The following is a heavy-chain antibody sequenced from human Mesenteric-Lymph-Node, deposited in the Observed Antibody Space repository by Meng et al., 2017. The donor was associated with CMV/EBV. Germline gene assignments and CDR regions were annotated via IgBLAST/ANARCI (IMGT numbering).Heavy chain of an antibody. Sequence: GSLRLSCAVSGGSISNSNWWSWVRQPPGKGLEWIGEINDSGSTNYNPSLKSRVTISVDKSMNQFSLNLRSVTAADTAVYYCARFDYFGMDIWGQGTTVTVSS. CDR3: ARFDYFGMDI. CDR2: INDSGST. V-gene: IGHV4-4*02. CDR1: GGSISNSNW. J-gene: IGHJ6*02.